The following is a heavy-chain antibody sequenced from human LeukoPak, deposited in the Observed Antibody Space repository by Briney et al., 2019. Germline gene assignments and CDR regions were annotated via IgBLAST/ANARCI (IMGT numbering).Heavy chain of an antibody. Sequence: GGSLRLSCAASGFTFSSYAMSWVRQAPGKGLDWVSAISGSGGSTYYADSVKGRFTISRDNSRNTLYLQMNSLRADDTAVYYSAKGPLGYCSSTSCQENYYYYALDVWGKGTTVTVSS. CDR2: ISGSGGST. D-gene: IGHD2-2*01. CDR1: GFTFSSYA. V-gene: IGHV3-23*01. J-gene: IGHJ6*04. CDR3: AKGPLGYCSSTSCQENYYYYALDV.